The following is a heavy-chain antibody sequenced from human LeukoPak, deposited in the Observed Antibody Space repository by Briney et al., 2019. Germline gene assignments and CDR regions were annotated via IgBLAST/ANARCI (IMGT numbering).Heavy chain of an antibody. Sequence: SETLSLTCTVSGGSVSSSNYYWRWIRQPTGKGLEWIGYIYYSGSTNYNPSLESRVTISVDTSKNQFSLRLTSVTAADTAVYYCARAGFTVTYFDYWGQGTLVTVSS. CDR3: ARAGFTVTYFDY. CDR2: IYYSGST. D-gene: IGHD4-17*01. CDR1: GGSVSSSNYY. V-gene: IGHV4-61*01. J-gene: IGHJ4*02.